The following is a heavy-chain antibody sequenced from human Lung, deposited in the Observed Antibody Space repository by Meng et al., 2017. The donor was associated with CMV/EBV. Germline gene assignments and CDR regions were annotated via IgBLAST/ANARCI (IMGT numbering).Heavy chain of an antibody. D-gene: IGHD3-16*01. CDR3: AREGVYFDY. Sequence: GGSXRLSCSASGSTFSTYAMHWVRQAPGKGLEWVALISFDGSSKYFADSVKGRFTISRDSSKNTLYLQMNTLRTEDTAIYFCAREGVYFDYWGQGTLVTFSS. J-gene: IGHJ4*02. V-gene: IGHV3-30-3*01. CDR1: GSTFSTYA. CDR2: ISFDGSSK.